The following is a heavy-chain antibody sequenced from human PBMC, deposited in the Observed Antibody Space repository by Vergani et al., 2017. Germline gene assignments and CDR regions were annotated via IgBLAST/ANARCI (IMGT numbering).Heavy chain of an antibody. CDR2: ISSDGGST. J-gene: IGHJ4*02. V-gene: IGHV3-23*01. Sequence: EVQLLESGGGLVQPGGSLRLSCAASGFTFSTYAMTWVRQSPGKGLEWVSTISSDGGSTYYADSVKGRFTISRDKSKNTLSLQMHSLTAEDTAIYYCAGPQGTSAYYYGGFDYWGKGILVSVSS. CDR3: AGPQGTSAYYYGGFDY. D-gene: IGHD3-22*01. CDR1: GFTFSTYA.